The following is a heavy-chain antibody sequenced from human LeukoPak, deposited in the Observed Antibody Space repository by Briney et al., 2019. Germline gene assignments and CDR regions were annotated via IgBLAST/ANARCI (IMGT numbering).Heavy chain of an antibody. D-gene: IGHD3-10*01. J-gene: IGHJ6*03. CDR2: IYYSGST. CDR3: ARGSLSTVLDYYYYMDV. V-gene: IGHV4-59*01. CDR1: GGSISSYY. Sequence: SGTLSLTCTVSGGSISSYYWSWIRQPPGKGLEWIGYIYYSGSTNYNPSLKSRVTISVDTSKNQFSLKLSSVTAADTAVYYCARGSLSTVLDYYYYMDVWGKGTTVTVSS.